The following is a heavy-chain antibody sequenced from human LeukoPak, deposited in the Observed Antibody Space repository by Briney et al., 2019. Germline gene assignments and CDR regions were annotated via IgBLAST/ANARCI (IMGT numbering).Heavy chain of an antibody. D-gene: IGHD5-12*01. CDR1: GFTVSSNY. V-gene: IGHV3-66*01. J-gene: IGHJ6*02. CDR3: ATHGGYSGYEEPDYYYGMDV. Sequence: GGSLRLSCAASGFTVSSNYMSWVRQAPGKGLEWVSVIYSGGSTYYADSVKGRFTISRDNSKNTLYLQMNSLRAEDTAVYYCATHGGYSGYEEPDYYYGMDVWGQGTTVTVSS. CDR2: IYSGGST.